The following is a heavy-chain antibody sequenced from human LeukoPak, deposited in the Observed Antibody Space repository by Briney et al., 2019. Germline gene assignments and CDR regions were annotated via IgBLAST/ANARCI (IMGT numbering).Heavy chain of an antibody. J-gene: IGHJ6*02. CDR1: GLTFSSYA. CDR3: ARVGGIVATITRDWYYGMDV. D-gene: IGHD5-12*01. CDR2: ISRSSSYI. V-gene: IGHV3-21*01. Sequence: PGGSLRLSCAASGLTFSSYAMSWVRQAPGKGLEWVSSISRSSSYIYYADSVKGRFTISRDNAKKSLYLQMNSLRAEDTAVYYCARVGGIVATITRDWYYGMDVWGQGTTVTVSS.